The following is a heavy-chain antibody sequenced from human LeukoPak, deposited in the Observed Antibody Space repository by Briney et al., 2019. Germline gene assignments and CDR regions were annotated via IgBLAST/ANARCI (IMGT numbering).Heavy chain of an antibody. J-gene: IGHJ4*02. D-gene: IGHD6-6*01. V-gene: IGHV3-23*01. CDR3: AKDVRAIAPRYFDF. Sequence: PGGSLRLSCAASGLTFSSYAMSWVCQAPGKGLEWVSGISGGGGSTYYADSVKGRFTITRDNSNDTLYLQMNSLRAEDTALYYCAKDVRAIAPRYFDFWGQGTLVTVSS. CDR1: GLTFSSYA. CDR2: ISGGGGST.